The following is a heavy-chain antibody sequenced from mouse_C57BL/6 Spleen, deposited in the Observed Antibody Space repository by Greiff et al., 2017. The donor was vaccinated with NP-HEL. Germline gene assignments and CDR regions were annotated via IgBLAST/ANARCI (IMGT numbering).Heavy chain of an antibody. D-gene: IGHD1-1*01. CDR3: TTLITTVVAPSYWYFDV. Sequence: VQLKESGAELVRPGASVKLSCTASGFNIKDDYMHWVKQRPEQGLEWIGWIDPENGDTEYASKFQGKATITADTSSNTAYLQLSSLTSEDTAVYYCTTLITTVVAPSYWYFDVWGTGTTVTVSS. J-gene: IGHJ1*03. CDR1: GFNIKDDY. CDR2: IDPENGDT. V-gene: IGHV14-4*01.